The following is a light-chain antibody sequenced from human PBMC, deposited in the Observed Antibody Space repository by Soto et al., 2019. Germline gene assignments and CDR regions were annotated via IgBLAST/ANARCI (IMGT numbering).Light chain of an antibody. Sequence: EAVMTQSPVTLSVAPEERATLSCRASQSVTTNLAWYQQKPGQAPRHLIYSASTRAAGIPDRFSGSGSGTEFTLTISSLQSEDFAVYYCQQFNNWPPLTFGGGTKVEIK. V-gene: IGKV3-15*01. CDR2: SAS. CDR3: QQFNNWPPLT. CDR1: QSVTTN. J-gene: IGKJ4*01.